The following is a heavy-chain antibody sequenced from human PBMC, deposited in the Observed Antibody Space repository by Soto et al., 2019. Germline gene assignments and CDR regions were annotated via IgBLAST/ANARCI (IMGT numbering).Heavy chain of an antibody. CDR1: GFIFNTYA. Sequence: PGGSLRLSCAASGFIFNTYAMHWVRQAPGKGLEWVAIISYDGSNKYYADSVKGRFTISRDNSKNTLSLQMNSLRPDDTAIYYCARDRRGYSTSAWGQGTLVTVSS. V-gene: IGHV3-30-3*01. J-gene: IGHJ5*02. CDR3: ARDRRGYSTSA. CDR2: ISYDGSNK. D-gene: IGHD6-13*01.